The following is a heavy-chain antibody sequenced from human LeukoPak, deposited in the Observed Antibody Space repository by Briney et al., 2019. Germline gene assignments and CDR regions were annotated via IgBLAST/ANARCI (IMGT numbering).Heavy chain of an antibody. Sequence: SETLSLTCTVSGGSISGGGYYWSWIRQHPGKGLEWIGYIYYSGSTYYNPSLKSRVTISVDTSKNQYSLKLSSVTAADTAVYYCARIALEYCSGGSCYSGAFDIWGQGTMVTVSS. D-gene: IGHD2-15*01. V-gene: IGHV4-31*03. CDR1: GGSISGGGYY. CDR3: ARIALEYCSGGSCYSGAFDI. J-gene: IGHJ3*02. CDR2: IYYSGST.